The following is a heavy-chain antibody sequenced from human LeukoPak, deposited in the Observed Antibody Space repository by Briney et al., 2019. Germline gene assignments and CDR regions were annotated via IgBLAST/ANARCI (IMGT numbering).Heavy chain of an antibody. J-gene: IGHJ4*02. CDR2: ISGSGGST. CDR1: GFTFSSYA. CDR3: ARKRERYYDSLIDY. V-gene: IGHV3-23*01. Sequence: GGSLRLSCAASGFTFSSYAMSWVRQAPGKGLEWVSAISGSGGSTYYADSVKGRFTISRDNSKNTLYLHMNSLRVEDTAIYYCARKRERYYDSLIDYWGQGTLVTVSS. D-gene: IGHD3-16*01.